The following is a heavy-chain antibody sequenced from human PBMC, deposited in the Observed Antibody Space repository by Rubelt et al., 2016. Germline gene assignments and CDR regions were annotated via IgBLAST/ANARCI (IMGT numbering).Heavy chain of an antibody. D-gene: IGHD2-21*02. J-gene: IGHJ4*02. CDR3: AKDQGSTCYSGIDY. CDR2: ISDSGGIT. V-gene: IGHV3-23*01. Sequence: WVRQAPGKGLEWVSTISDSGGITYYGDSVKGRFTISRDNSKNTLYLQMNSLRAEDTAVYYCAKDQGSTCYSGIDYWGQGTLVTVSS.